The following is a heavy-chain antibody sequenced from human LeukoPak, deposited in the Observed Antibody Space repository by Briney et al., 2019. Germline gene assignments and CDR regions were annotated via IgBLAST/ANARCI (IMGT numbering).Heavy chain of an antibody. D-gene: IGHD5-12*01. V-gene: IGHV4-59*01. J-gene: IGHJ6*02. CDR3: ARDGGKKMVATTNPHYYYYYGMDV. CDR2: IYYSGST. CDR1: GGSISSYY. Sequence: SETLSLTCTVSGGSISSYYWSWIRQPPGKGLEWIGYIYYSGSTNYNPSLKSRVTISVDTSKNQFSLKLSSVTAADTAVYYCARDGGKKMVATTNPHYYYYYGMDVWGQGTTVTVSS.